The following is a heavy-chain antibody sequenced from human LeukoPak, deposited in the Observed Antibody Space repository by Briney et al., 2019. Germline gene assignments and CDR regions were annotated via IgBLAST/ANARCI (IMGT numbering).Heavy chain of an antibody. CDR2: MYTSGST. CDR3: ARVYTAMVKRYYYYMDV. CDR1: GGSISSGSYY. J-gene: IGHJ6*03. Sequence: SETLSLTCTVSGGSISSGSYYWSWIRQPAGQGLEYIGRMYTSGSTNYNPSLKSRVTISVDTSKNQFSLKLSSVTAADTAVYYCARVYTAMVKRYYYYMDVWGKGTTVTVSS. D-gene: IGHD5-18*01. V-gene: IGHV4-61*02.